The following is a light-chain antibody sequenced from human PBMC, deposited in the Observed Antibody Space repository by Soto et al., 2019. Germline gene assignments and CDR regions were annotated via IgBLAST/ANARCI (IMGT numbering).Light chain of an antibody. CDR1: SSNIGAGYD. CDR3: QSYDSSLSGYV. J-gene: IGLJ1*01. CDR2: GNS. Sequence: QLVLTQPPSVSGAPGQRVTISCTGSSSNIGAGYDVHWYQQLPGTAPKLLIYGNSNRPSGVPDRFSGSKSGTSACLAITGLQAEDEADYYCQSYDSSLSGYVFGTGTKLTV. V-gene: IGLV1-40*01.